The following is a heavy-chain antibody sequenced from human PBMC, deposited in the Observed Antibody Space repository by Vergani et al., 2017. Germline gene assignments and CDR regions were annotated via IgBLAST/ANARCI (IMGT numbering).Heavy chain of an antibody. CDR3: ARDPRGYGGDPEDYYYGMDV. Sequence: QVQLVQSGAEVKKPGSSVKVSCKASGGTFSSYAISWVRQAPGQGLEWMGRIIPIFGTANYAQNFQGRVTITADKSTSTAYMELSSLRSEDTAVYYCARDPRGYGGDPEDYYYGMDVWGQGTTVTVSS. D-gene: IGHD2-21*02. CDR1: GGTFSSYA. V-gene: IGHV1-69*13. CDR2: IIPIFGTA. J-gene: IGHJ6*02.